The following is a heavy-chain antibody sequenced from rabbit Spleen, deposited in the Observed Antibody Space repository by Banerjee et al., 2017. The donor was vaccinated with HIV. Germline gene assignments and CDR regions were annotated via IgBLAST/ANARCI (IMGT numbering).Heavy chain of an antibody. CDR2: IETGSSGFT. V-gene: IGHV1S40*01. Sequence: QSLEESGGDLVKPGASLTLTCSASGVSFSSNYYMCWVRQAPGKGLEWIACIETGSSGFTYFASWAKGRFTCSKTPSTTVTLQMTSLTVADTATYFCARFYAGYGDFGHAAMWGQGTLVTVS. J-gene: IGHJ4*01. CDR3: ARFYAGYGDFGHAAM. CDR1: GVSFSSNYY. D-gene: IGHD7-1*01.